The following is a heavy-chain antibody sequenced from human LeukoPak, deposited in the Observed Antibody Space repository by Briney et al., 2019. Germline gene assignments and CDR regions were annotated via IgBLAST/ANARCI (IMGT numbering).Heavy chain of an antibody. CDR1: GGSIIGSTSY. V-gene: IGHV4-39*01. D-gene: IGHD3-22*01. J-gene: IGHJ4*02. CDR3: ARGYDY. Sequence: SETLSLTCTVSGGSIIGSTSYWGWLRQPPGKGLDWIGIINYSGSTYYNPSLRSRVTISVNTSKNQFSLKLNSVTASDTAVYYCARGYDYWGQGTLVTVSS. CDR2: INYSGST.